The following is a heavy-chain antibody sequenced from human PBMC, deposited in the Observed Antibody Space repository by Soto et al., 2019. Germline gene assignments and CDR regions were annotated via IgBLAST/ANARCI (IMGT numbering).Heavy chain of an antibody. CDR3: ARRSSNNWYFDL. J-gene: IGHJ2*01. CDR1: GFTFSDHF. D-gene: IGHD4-4*01. CDR2: TRNKANSYTT. V-gene: IGHV3-72*01. Sequence: LRLSCATSGFTFSDHFMDWVRQAPGKGLEWVGLTRNKANSYTTDYAESVKGRFTISRDDSERSLYLQMTSLKTEDTAVYYCARRSSNNWYFDLWGRGTLVTVSS.